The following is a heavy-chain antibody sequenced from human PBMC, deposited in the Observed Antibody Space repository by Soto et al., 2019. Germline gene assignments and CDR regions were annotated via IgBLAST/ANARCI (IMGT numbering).Heavy chain of an antibody. Sequence: GGSLRLSCTASGFTFGDYAMSWFRQAPGKGLEWVGFIRSKAYGGTTGYAASVKGRFTISRDDSKSIAYLQMNSLKTEDTAVYYCTRDWPQTTTVTSHDAFDIWGQGTMVTVSS. CDR1: GFTFGDYA. D-gene: IGHD4-17*01. V-gene: IGHV3-49*03. CDR3: TRDWPQTTTVTSHDAFDI. J-gene: IGHJ3*02. CDR2: IRSKAYGGTT.